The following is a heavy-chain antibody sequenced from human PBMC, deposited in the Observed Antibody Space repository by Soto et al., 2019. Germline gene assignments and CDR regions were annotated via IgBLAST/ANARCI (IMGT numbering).Heavy chain of an antibody. CDR1: GFTFSDHF. V-gene: IGHV3-72*01. J-gene: IGHJ6*03. CDR2: SRNKARSYTT. D-gene: IGHD4-17*01. CDR3: ARAITTVTPPYMDV. Sequence: GGSLRLSCAASGFTFSDHFMDWVRRAPGKGLEWVGRSRNKARSYTTEYAASVKGRFTISRDESKNSLHLQMNSLKSEDTAVYYCARAITTVTPPYMDVWGKGTTVTVSS.